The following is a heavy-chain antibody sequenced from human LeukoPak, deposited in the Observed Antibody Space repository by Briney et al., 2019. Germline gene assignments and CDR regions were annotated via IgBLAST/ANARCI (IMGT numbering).Heavy chain of an antibody. CDR2: INPNSGGT. J-gene: IGHJ3*02. V-gene: IGHV1-2*02. Sequence: ASVKVSCKASGYTFTGYYMHWVRQAPGQGLEWMGWINPNSGGTNYAQKFQGRVTMTRDTSISTAYMELSRLRSDDTAVYYCVGYYDFWSGYPNDAFDIWGQGTMVTVSS. CDR1: GYTFTGYY. CDR3: VGYYDFWSGYPNDAFDI. D-gene: IGHD3-3*01.